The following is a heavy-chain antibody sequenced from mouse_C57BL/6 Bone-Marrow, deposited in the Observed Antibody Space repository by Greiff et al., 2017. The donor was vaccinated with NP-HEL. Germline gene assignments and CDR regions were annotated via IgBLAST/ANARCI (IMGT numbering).Heavy chain of an antibody. CDR2: ISNGGSYT. Sequence: DVKLVESGGGLVKPGGSLKLSCAASGFTFSSYAMSWVRQTPEKRLEWVASISNGGSYTYYPDNVKGRFTISRDNAKNTLYLQMSHLKSEDTAMYYCARDRLDYGFDYWGQGTTLTVSS. V-gene: IGHV5-4*01. J-gene: IGHJ2*01. CDR3: ARDRLDYGFDY. D-gene: IGHD1-1*01. CDR1: GFTFSSYA.